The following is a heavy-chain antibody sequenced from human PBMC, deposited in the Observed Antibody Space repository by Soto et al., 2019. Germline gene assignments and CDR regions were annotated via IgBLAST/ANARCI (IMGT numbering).Heavy chain of an antibody. J-gene: IGHJ6*02. D-gene: IGHD6-25*01. CDR3: VRDQGISGYYGMDV. CDR1: GFTFSNYV. V-gene: IGHV3-23*01. Sequence: GGSLRLSCAASGFTFSNYVMGWVRQAPGKGLEWVSAISGSGGTSNSADSVKGRFTISRDNSKNTLYLQMNSLRVEDTAVYYCVRDQGISGYYGMDVWGQGTTVTVSS. CDR2: ISGSGGTS.